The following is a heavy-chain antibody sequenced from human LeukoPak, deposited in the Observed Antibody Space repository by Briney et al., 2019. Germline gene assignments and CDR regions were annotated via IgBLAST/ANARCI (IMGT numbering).Heavy chain of an antibody. CDR2: IYHSGST. D-gene: IGHD6-19*01. J-gene: IGHJ4*02. CDR3: ASKWLGLNY. Sequence: SETLSLTCAVSGGSISSSNWWSWVRQPPGKGLEWIGEIYHSGSTNYIPSLKSRVTTSVDKSKNQFSLRLSSVTAADTAVYYCASKWLGLNYWGQGTLVTVSS. CDR1: GGSISSSNW. V-gene: IGHV4-4*02.